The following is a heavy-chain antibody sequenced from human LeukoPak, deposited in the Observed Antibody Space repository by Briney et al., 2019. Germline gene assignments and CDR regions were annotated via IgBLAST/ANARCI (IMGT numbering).Heavy chain of an antibody. CDR1: GFTFSSYS. Sequence: GGSLRLPCAASGFTFSSYSMNWVRQAPGKGLEWVSYISSSSSTIYYADSVKGRFTISRDNAKNSLYLQMNSLRAEDTAVYYCARDPGGYYFDYWGQGTLVTVSS. J-gene: IGHJ4*02. D-gene: IGHD3-22*01. V-gene: IGHV3-48*01. CDR3: ARDPGGYYFDY. CDR2: ISSSSSTI.